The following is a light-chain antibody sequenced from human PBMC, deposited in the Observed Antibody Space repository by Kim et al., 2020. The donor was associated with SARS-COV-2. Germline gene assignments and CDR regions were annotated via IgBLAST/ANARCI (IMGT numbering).Light chain of an antibody. CDR3: SSYTSSSDVV. V-gene: IGLV2-14*03. CDR2: DVS. Sequence: QSALTQPASVSGSPGQSITISCTGTSSDVGAYNYVSWYQQHPGRAPKLMIYDVSNRPSGVSNRFSGSKSGITASLTISGLQAEDEADYYCSSYTSSSDVVFGGGTLLTVL. J-gene: IGLJ2*01. CDR1: SSDVGAYNY.